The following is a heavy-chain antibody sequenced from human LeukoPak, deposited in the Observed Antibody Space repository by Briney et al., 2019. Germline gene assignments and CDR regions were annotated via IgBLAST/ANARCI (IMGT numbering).Heavy chain of an antibody. CDR2: YDGSNK. V-gene: IGHV3-33*01. D-gene: IGHD5-12*01. CDR3: ARGGGYDYGYYYYGMDV. Sequence: YDGSNKYSADSVKGRFTISRDNAKNSLYLQMNSLRAEDTAVYYCARGGGYDYGYYYYGMDVWGQGTTVTVSS. J-gene: IGHJ6*02.